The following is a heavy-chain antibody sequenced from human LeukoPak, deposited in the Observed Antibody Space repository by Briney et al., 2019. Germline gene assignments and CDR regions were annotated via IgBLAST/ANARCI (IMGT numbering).Heavy chain of an antibody. CDR1: GFSFIGSP. J-gene: IGHJ3*02. Sequence: GGSLRLSCAASGFSFIGSPMHWVRQPSGKGLEWVGRVRSKDNNYATTYTASVKGRFTISRDDSKNTAYLQMNSLEIEDTAVYYCTRVNPSSDSYCDAFDIWGQGTLVTVSS. V-gene: IGHV3-73*01. CDR3: TRVNPSSDSYCDAFDI. CDR2: VRSKDNNYAT. D-gene: IGHD1-26*01.